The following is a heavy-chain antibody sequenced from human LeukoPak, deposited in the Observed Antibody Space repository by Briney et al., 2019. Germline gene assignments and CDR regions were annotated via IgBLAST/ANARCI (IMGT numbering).Heavy chain of an antibody. Sequence: GGSLSLSCAASGFTFWMSWVRQAPGKGLEWVANIKEDGSEKYYVDSVKGRFTISRDNARNSLYLQMNSLRAEDTAVYYCASGRQLGYWGQRTLVTVSS. CDR1: GFTFW. CDR2: IKEDGSEK. D-gene: IGHD6-13*01. V-gene: IGHV3-7*01. J-gene: IGHJ4*02. CDR3: ASGRQLGY.